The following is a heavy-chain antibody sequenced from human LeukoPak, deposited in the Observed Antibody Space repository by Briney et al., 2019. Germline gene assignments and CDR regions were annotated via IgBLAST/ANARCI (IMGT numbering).Heavy chain of an antibody. CDR2: INPNNGDT. J-gene: IGHJ4*02. D-gene: IGHD1-26*01. Sequence: ASLKVSCKASGYTFSHYYIHWVRQAPAQGLEWMGWINPNNGDTNYAQKFQGRVTMTRDTSISTAYMELSRLTSDDTAIYFCARDMEGAGIFDSWGRGTLVTVSS. CDR3: ARDMEGAGIFDS. V-gene: IGHV1-2*02. CDR1: GYTFSHYY.